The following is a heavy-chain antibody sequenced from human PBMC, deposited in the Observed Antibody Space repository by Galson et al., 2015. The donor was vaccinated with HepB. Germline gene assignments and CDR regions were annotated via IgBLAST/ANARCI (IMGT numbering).Heavy chain of an antibody. D-gene: IGHD6-19*01. CDR1: GFTFSSYA. Sequence: LRLSCAASGFTFSSYAMSWVRQAPGKGLEWVSAISGSGGSTYYADSVKGRFTISRDNSKNTLYLQMNSLRAEDTAVYYCAKDSAGSYSSGWYFPFDYWGQGTLVTVSS. V-gene: IGHV3-23*01. CDR2: ISGSGGST. J-gene: IGHJ4*02. CDR3: AKDSAGSYSSGWYFPFDY.